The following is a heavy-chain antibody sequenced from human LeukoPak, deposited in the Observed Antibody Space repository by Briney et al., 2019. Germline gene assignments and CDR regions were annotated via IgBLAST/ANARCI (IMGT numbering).Heavy chain of an antibody. Sequence: GGSLRLSCVVSGITFSGYSMIWVRQAPGKGLEWLSFMTTSGNTIFYAESVKDRFTISRDNAKKSLYMQMNSLRDEDTAVYYCARVGGATAVTMYFEYWGQGTLVTVTS. CDR2: MTTSGNTI. V-gene: IGHV3-48*02. CDR1: GITFSGYS. CDR3: ARVGGATAVTMYFEY. D-gene: IGHD1-26*01. J-gene: IGHJ4*02.